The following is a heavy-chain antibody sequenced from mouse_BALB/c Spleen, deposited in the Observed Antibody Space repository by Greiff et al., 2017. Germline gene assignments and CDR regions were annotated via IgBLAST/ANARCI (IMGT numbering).Heavy chain of an antibody. CDR3: ASQGYDEGYYAMDY. D-gene: IGHD2-14*01. CDR2: ISSGGSYT. CDR1: GFTFSSYG. Sequence: EVQLQESGGDLVKPGGSLKLSCAASGFTFSSYGMSWVRQTPDKRLEWVATISSGGSYTYYPDSVKGRFTISRDNAKNTLYLQMSSLKSEDTAMYYCASQGYDEGYYAMDYWGQGTSVTVSS. V-gene: IGHV5-6*01. J-gene: IGHJ4*01.